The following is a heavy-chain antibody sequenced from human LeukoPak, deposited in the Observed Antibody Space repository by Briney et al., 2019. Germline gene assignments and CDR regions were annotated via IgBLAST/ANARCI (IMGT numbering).Heavy chain of an antibody. CDR2: IRSKANSYAT. V-gene: IGHV3-73*01. CDR1: GFTFSGSA. CDR3: TVIVGATTVPYYYYYMDV. Sequence: GGSLRLSCAASGFTFSGSAMHWVRQASGNGLEWVGRIRSKANSYATAYAASVKGRFTISRDDSKNTAYLQMNSLKTEDTAVYYCTVIVGATTVPYYYYYMDVWGKGTTVTVSS. D-gene: IGHD1-26*01. J-gene: IGHJ6*03.